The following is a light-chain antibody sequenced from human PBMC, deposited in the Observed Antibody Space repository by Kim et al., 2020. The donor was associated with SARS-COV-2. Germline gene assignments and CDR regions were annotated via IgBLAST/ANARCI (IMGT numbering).Light chain of an antibody. J-gene: IGLJ3*02. CDR2: GKN. V-gene: IGLV3-19*01. CDR3: YPRDNSGDHVV. CDR1: SLRTYY. Sequence: SSELTQDPAVSVALGQTVRITCQGDSLRTYYASWYQQKPGQAPILVIYGKNNRPSGIPDRFSGSSSGNTASLTVTGAQAVDEADYYCYPRDNSGDHVVFG.